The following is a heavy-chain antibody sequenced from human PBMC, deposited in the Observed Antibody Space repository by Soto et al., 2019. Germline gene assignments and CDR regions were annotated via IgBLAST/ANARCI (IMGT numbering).Heavy chain of an antibody. CDR2: IWFDGSNK. CDR1: GFTFRTDG. J-gene: IGHJ4*02. CDR3: ARRLENPDY. D-gene: IGHD1-1*01. V-gene: IGHV3-33*01. Sequence: QVQLVESGGGVVQPGKSLRLSCAASGFTFRTDGMHWVRQAPGKGLEWVAFIWFDGSNKYYADSVKGRFTISRDNSKNTLSLQMNSLRADDTGMYDCARRLENPDYWGQGTLVSV.